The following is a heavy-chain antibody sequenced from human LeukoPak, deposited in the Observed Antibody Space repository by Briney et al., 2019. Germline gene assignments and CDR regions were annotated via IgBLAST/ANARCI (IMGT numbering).Heavy chain of an antibody. CDR2: IIPILGIA. J-gene: IGHJ5*02. Sequence: SVKVSCKASGGTFSSYAISWVRQAPGQGLEWMGRIIPILGIANYAQKFQGRVTITADKSTSTAYMEPSSLRSEDTAVYYCVYGSGSNWFDPWGQGTLVTVSS. V-gene: IGHV1-69*04. CDR3: VYGSGSNWFDP. CDR1: GGTFSSYA. D-gene: IGHD3-10*01.